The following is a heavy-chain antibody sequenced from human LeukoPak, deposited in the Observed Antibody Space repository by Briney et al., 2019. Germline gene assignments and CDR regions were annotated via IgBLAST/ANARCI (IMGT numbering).Heavy chain of an antibody. CDR1: GFTFSSYE. D-gene: IGHD3-10*01. CDR3: ASGITTSSAFDI. V-gene: IGHV3-48*03. Sequence: GGSLRLSCAASGFTFSSYEMNWVRQAPGKGLEWVSYISSSCSTIYYADSVKGRFTISRDNAKNSLYLQMSSLRAEDTAVYYCASGITTSSAFDIWGQGTMVTVSS. J-gene: IGHJ3*02. CDR2: ISSSCSTI.